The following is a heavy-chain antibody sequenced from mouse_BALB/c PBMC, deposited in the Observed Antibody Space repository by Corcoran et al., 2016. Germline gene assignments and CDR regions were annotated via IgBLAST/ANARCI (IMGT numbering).Heavy chain of an antibody. CDR2: INTYTGEP. Sequence: QIQLVQSGPELKKPGETVKISCKASGYTFTNYGMNWVKQAPGKGLKWMGWINTYTGEPTYADDFKGRFAFSLETSASTAYLQINNLKNEDMATYFCARRGGGYFDVWGAGTTVTVSS. J-gene: IGHJ1*01. V-gene: IGHV9-1*02. CDR3: ARRGGGYFDV. CDR1: GYTFTNYG.